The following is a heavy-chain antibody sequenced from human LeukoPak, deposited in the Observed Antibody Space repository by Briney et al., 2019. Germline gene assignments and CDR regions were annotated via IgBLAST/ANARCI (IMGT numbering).Heavy chain of an antibody. CDR2: IKQDGSEK. D-gene: IGHD6-13*01. Sequence: GGSLRLSCAASGFTFSSYWMSWVRQAPGKGLEWVANIKQDGSEKYYVDSVKGRFTISRDNSKNTLYLQMNSLTVEDTAVYYCARSQSSSLIDYWGQRTLVTVSS. J-gene: IGHJ4*02. CDR3: ARSQSSSLIDY. CDR1: GFTFSSYW. V-gene: IGHV3-7*01.